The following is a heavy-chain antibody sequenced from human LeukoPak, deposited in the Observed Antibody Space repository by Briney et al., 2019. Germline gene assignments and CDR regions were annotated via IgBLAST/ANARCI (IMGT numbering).Heavy chain of an antibody. Sequence: SETLSLTCAVYGGSFSAYYWSWIRQSPGKGLEWIGEINHSGSTNYNPSLKSRVTISEDTSKNQFSLKLSSVTAADTAVYYCARGGLLPYYYGMDVWGKGTTVTVSS. CDR2: INHSGST. CDR1: GGSFSAYY. CDR3: ARGGLLPYYYGMDV. J-gene: IGHJ6*04. V-gene: IGHV4-34*01. D-gene: IGHD3-22*01.